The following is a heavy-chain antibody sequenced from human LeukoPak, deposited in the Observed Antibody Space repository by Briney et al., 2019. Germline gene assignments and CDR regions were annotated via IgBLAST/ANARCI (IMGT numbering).Heavy chain of an antibody. CDR1: GGSISSSNYY. CDR3: ARLLIYCSSTSCHFDY. J-gene: IGHJ4*02. Sequence: PSETLSLTCTASGGSISSSNYYWGWIRQPPGKGLEWIGSIYYSGITYYNPSLKSRVTISVETSNNQFSLKLSSVTAAGTAMYYCARLLIYCSSTSCHFDYWGQGTLVTVSS. V-gene: IGHV4-39*01. D-gene: IGHD2-2*01. CDR2: IYYSGIT.